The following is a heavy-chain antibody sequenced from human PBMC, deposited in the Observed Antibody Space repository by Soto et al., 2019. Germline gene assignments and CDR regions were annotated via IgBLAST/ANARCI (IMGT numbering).Heavy chain of an antibody. J-gene: IGHJ6*02. CDR1: GGTFSSYA. CDR3: ARGTIFGVVITSRYYGMDF. CDR2: IIPIFGTA. V-gene: IGHV1-69*06. Sequence: QVQLVQSGAEVKKPGSSVKVSCKASGGTFSSYAISWVRQAPGQGLEWMGGIIPIFGTANYAQKFQGRVTITADKSTSTAYMELSSLRSEDTAVYYCARGTIFGVVITSRYYGMDFWGQGTTVTVSS. D-gene: IGHD3-3*01.